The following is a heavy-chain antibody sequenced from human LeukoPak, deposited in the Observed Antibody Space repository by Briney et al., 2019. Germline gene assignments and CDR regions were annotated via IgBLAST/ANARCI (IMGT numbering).Heavy chain of an antibody. CDR2: IYHSGST. CDR1: GYSISSGYY. V-gene: IGHV4-38-2*02. CDR3: ARGWSGGDRYSGYDGPLFDY. Sequence: PSETLSLTCTVSGYSISSGYYWGWIRQPPGKGLEWIGSIYHSGSTYYNPSLKSRVTISVDTSKNRFSLKLSSVTAADTAVYYCARGWSGGDRYSGYDGPLFDYWGQGTLLTVSS. D-gene: IGHD5-12*01. J-gene: IGHJ4*02.